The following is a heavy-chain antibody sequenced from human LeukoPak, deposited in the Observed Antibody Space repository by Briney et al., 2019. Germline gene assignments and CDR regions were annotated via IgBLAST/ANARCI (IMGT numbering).Heavy chain of an antibody. Sequence: ASVKVSCKTSGYTFTGYYMHWVRQAPGQGLEWMGGIIPIFGTANYAQKFQGRVTITADESTSTAYMELSSLRSEDTAVYYCARPPDRGYSSSWRYYYYYYGMDVWGQGTTATVSS. V-gene: IGHV1-69*13. CDR3: ARPPDRGYSSSWRYYYYYYGMDV. CDR1: GYTFTGYY. D-gene: IGHD6-13*01. J-gene: IGHJ6*02. CDR2: IIPIFGTA.